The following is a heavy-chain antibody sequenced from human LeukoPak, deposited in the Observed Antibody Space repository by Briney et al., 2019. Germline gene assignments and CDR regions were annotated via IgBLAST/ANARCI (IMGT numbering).Heavy chain of an antibody. J-gene: IGHJ4*02. Sequence: ASVKVSCKASGYTFTDYYLHWVRQAPAQGLEWMGWINPNSGGTNYAQTFQGRVTMTRDTSITTAYLELSRLRSDDTAVYYCARIGYTHYFDYWGQGTLVTVSS. CDR1: GYTFTDYY. D-gene: IGHD5-24*01. CDR2: INPNSGGT. CDR3: ARIGYTHYFDY. V-gene: IGHV1-2*02.